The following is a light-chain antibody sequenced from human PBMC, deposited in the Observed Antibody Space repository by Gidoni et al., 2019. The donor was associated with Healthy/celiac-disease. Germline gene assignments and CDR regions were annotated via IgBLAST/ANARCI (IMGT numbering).Light chain of an antibody. CDR2: EAS. CDR3: QQLDSWPSIT. J-gene: IGKJ5*01. Sequence: DIPLTQAPATLSLSPGERATLDCRASQSLYKYLAWYQQKPGQALRLSIYEASKRATGIPARFSGSGAGTDFTLTISWVETEFFAIYVCQQLDSWPSITFGQGTRLEIK. V-gene: IGKV3-11*01. CDR1: QSLYKY.